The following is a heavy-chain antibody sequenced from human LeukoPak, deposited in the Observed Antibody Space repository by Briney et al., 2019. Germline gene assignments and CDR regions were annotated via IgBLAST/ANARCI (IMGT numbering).Heavy chain of an antibody. D-gene: IGHD3-22*01. V-gene: IGHV4-34*01. CDR2: INHSGST. Sequence: SETLSLTCAVYGGSFSGYYWSWIRQPPGKGLEWIGEINHSGSTNYNPSLKSRVTISVDTSKNQFSLKLSSVTAADTAVYYCARGTPAPTPYYYDSSGYLLFDYWGQGTLVTVSS. CDR1: GGSFSGYY. CDR3: ARGTPAPTPYYYDSSGYLLFDY. J-gene: IGHJ4*02.